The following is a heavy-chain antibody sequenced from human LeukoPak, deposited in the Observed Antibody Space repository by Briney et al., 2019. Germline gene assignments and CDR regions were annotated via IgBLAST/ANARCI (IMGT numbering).Heavy chain of an antibody. CDR2: IIPIFGTA. V-gene: IGHV1-69*05. J-gene: IGHJ6*03. Sequence: SVKLSCKASGRTFTSYAISWVRQAPGQGLEWMGGIIPIFGTANYAQKFQGRVTITTDESTSTAYMELSSLRSEDTAVYYCARTTTVVPAAISYYYYYMDVWGKGTTVTVSS. D-gene: IGHD2-2*01. CDR1: GRTFTSYA. CDR3: ARTTTVVPAAISYYYYYMDV.